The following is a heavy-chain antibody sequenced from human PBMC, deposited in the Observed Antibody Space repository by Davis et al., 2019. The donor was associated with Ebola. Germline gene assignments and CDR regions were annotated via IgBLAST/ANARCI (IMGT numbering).Heavy chain of an antibody. D-gene: IGHD6-13*01. CDR2: IRYDGSNK. Sequence: GESLKISCAASGFTFSSYGMHWVRQAPGKGLEWVAFIRYDGSNKYYADSVKGRFTISRDNSKNTLYLQMNSLRAEDTAVYYCAKWPSPAAGKGHYYYYMDVWGKGTTVTVSS. V-gene: IGHV3-30*02. J-gene: IGHJ6*03. CDR1: GFTFSSYG. CDR3: AKWPSPAAGKGHYYYYMDV.